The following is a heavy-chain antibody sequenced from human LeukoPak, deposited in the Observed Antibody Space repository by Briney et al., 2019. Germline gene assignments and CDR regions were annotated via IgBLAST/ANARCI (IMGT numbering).Heavy chain of an antibody. D-gene: IGHD6-19*01. CDR1: GFTFTSSA. CDR3: ARSRIAVAAPLDY. CDR2: IVVGSGNT. V-gene: IGHV1-58*02. J-gene: IGHJ4*02. Sequence: SVKVSCKASGFTFTSSAMQWVRQARGQRLEWIGWIVVGSGNTNYAQKFQERVTITRDMSTSTAYMELSSLRAEDTAVYYCARSRIAVAAPLDYWGQGTLVTVSS.